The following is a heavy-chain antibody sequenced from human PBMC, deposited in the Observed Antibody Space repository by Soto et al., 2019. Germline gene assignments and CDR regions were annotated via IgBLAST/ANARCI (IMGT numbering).Heavy chain of an antibody. J-gene: IGHJ4*02. CDR3: ARRGATSGYSGYDSPGGRARFDY. V-gene: IGHV4-39*01. D-gene: IGHD5-12*01. Sequence: QLQLQESGPGLVKPSETLSLTCTVSGGSISSSSYYWGWIRQPPGKGLEWIGSIYYSGSTYYNPSLKSRVTISVDTSKNQFSLKLSSVTAADTAVYYCARRGATSGYSGYDSPGGRARFDYWGQGTLVTVSS. CDR1: GGSISSSSYY. CDR2: IYYSGST.